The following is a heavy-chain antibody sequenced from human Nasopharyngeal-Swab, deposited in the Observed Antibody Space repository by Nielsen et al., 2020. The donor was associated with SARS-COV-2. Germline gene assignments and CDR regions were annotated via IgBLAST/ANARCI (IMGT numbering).Heavy chain of an antibody. J-gene: IGHJ6*03. CDR3: ARDHYDFWSGYHYYYYMDV. CDR2: IGAYNGNT. Sequence: ASVKVSCKASGGTFSSYAISWVRQAPGQGLEWMGWIGAYNGNTNYAQKLQGRVTMTTDTSTSTAYMELRSLRSDDTAVYYCARDHYDFWSGYHYYYYMDVWGKGTTVTVSS. D-gene: IGHD3-3*01. V-gene: IGHV1-18*01. CDR1: GGTFSSYA.